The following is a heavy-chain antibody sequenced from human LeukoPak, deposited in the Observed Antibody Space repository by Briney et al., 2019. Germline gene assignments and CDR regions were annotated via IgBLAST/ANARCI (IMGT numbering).Heavy chain of an antibody. Sequence: PGGSLRLSCAASGITLSSYSVNWVRQAPGKGLEWISHITWSGSTIFYADSVKGRFTISRDSAKNSLYLQMGSLREEDTAVYYCARDAGNSGYGMDVWGQGTTVTVSS. CDR2: ITWSGSTI. D-gene: IGHD6-19*01. V-gene: IGHV3-48*02. J-gene: IGHJ6*02. CDR1: GITLSSYS. CDR3: ARDAGNSGYGMDV.